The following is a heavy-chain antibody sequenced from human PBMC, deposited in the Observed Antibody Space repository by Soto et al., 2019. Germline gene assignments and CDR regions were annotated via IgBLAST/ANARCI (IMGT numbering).Heavy chain of an antibody. V-gene: IGHV4-39*01. Sequence: SETLSLTCTVSGGSISSSSYYWGWIRQPPGKGLEWIGSIYYSGSTYYNPSLKSRVTISVDTSKNQFSLKLSSVTAADTAVYYCARQLVRRSFDIWGQGTMVTVSS. CDR3: ARQLVRRSFDI. CDR1: GGSISSSSYY. CDR2: IYYSGST. D-gene: IGHD6-13*01. J-gene: IGHJ3*02.